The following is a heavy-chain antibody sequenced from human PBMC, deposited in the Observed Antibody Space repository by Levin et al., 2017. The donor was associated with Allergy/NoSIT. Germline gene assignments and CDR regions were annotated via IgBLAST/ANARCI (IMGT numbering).Heavy chain of an antibody. Sequence: GGSLRLSCAASGFIVSDSYMSWIRQAPGKGLEWVSYISRGNSYTNYLDSVKGRFTISRANAKNSLYLQMNSLRAEDTAIYYCAKGRVPNDYWGQGTLVTVSS. CDR1: GFIVSDSY. CDR2: ISRGNSYT. CDR3: AKGRVPNDY. V-gene: IGHV3-11*05. D-gene: IGHD3-10*01. J-gene: IGHJ4*02.